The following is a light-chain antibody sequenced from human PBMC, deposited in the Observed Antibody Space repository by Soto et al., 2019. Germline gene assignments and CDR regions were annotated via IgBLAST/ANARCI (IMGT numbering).Light chain of an antibody. Sequence: EILMTQSPAPLSVSPGERATLSCQANESIASNLAWYQQKPGQAPRLLISGASTRATGIPARFSGSGSGTEFTLTISSLQSEDFAVYYCQQYNTWPPTFGQGTKVDIK. CDR2: GAS. J-gene: IGKJ1*01. CDR1: ESIASN. CDR3: QQYNTWPPT. V-gene: IGKV3-15*01.